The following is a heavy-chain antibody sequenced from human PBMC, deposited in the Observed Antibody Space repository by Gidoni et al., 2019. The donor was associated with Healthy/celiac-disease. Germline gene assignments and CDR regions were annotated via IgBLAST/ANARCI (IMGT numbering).Heavy chain of an antibody. J-gene: IGHJ6*02. Sequence: EVQLVESGGGLVKPGGSLRLSCAASGFTFSNAWMSWVRQAPGKGMELVGRIKSKTDGRTTDYAAPVKGRCTISRDDSKNTLYLQMNSLKTENTAVYYCTTGSRYCTKGVCYWRPNYYYYGMDVWGQGTTVTVSS. CDR1: GFTFSNAW. CDR3: TTGSRYCTKGVCYWRPNYYYYGMDV. V-gene: IGHV3-15*01. D-gene: IGHD2-8*01. CDR2: IKSKTDGRTT.